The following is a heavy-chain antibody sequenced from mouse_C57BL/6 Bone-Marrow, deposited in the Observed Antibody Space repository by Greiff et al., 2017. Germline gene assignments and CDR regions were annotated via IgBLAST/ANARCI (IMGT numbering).Heavy chain of an antibody. Sequence: EVQLQESGPGMVKPSQSLSLTCTVTGYSITSGYDWHWIRHFPGNKLEWMGYISYSGSTNYNPSLKSRISITHDTSKNHFFLKLNSVTTEDTATYYCAREGGYDGYWYFDVWGTGTTVTVSS. J-gene: IGHJ1*03. CDR3: AREGGYDGYWYFDV. V-gene: IGHV3-1*01. D-gene: IGHD2-2*01. CDR1: GYSITSGYD. CDR2: ISYSGST.